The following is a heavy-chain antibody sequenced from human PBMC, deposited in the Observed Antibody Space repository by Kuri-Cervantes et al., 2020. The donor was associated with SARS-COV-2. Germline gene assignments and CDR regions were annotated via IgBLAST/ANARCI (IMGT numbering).Heavy chain of an antibody. D-gene: IGHD6-19*01. CDR3: ASLAVAGKSNY. J-gene: IGHJ4*02. Sequence: GGSLRLSCAASGFTFSSYWMHWVRQAPGKGLVWVSRINSDGSSTSYADSVKGRFTISRDNAKNTLYLQMNSLRAEDTAVYYCASLAVAGKSNYWGQGTLVTVSS. V-gene: IGHV3-74*01. CDR1: GFTFSSYW. CDR2: INSDGSST.